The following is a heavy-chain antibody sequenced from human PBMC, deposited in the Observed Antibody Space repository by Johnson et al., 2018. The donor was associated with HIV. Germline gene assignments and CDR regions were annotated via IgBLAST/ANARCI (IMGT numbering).Heavy chain of an antibody. D-gene: IGHD2-21*02. J-gene: IGHJ3*02. CDR3: AKNPWAYCGGDCHPGAFDI. CDR2: IRYDGSNK. V-gene: IGHV3-30*02. Sequence: QVQLVESGGGVVQPGGSLRLSCAASGFTFSSYGMHWVRQAPGKGLEWVAFIRYDGSNKYYADSLQGRFTISIDNSKNTLYLQMNSLRAEDTAVYYCAKNPWAYCGGDCHPGAFDIWGQGTMVTVYS. CDR1: GFTFSSYG.